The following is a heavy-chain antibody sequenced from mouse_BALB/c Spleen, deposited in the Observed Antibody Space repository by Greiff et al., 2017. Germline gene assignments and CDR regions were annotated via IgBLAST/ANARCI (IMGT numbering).Heavy chain of an antibody. J-gene: IGHJ4*01. D-gene: IGHD5-1*01. V-gene: IGHV5-12-2*01. CDR3: ARDEYDYAMDY. CDR2: ISNGGGST. CDR1: GFTFSSYT. Sequence: DVMLVESGGGLVQPGGSLKLSCAASGFTFSSYTMSWVRQTPEKRLEWVAYISNGGGSTYYPDTVKGRFTISRDNAKNTLYLQMSSLKSEDTAMYYCARDEYDYAMDYWGQGTSVTVSS.